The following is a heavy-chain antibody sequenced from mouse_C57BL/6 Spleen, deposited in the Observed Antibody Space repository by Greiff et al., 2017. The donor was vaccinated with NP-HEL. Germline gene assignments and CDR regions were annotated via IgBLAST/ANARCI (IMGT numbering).Heavy chain of an antibody. CDR3: ARSNPLSMDY. Sequence: QVQLQQSGPELVKPGASVKISCKASGYSFTSYYIHWVKQRPGQGLEWIGWIYPGSGNTKYNEKFKGKATLTADTSSSTAYMQRSSLTSEDSAVYYCARSNPLSMDYWGQGTSVTVSS. J-gene: IGHJ4*01. V-gene: IGHV1-66*01. CDR1: GYSFTSYY. CDR2: IYPGSGNT. D-gene: IGHD4-1*01.